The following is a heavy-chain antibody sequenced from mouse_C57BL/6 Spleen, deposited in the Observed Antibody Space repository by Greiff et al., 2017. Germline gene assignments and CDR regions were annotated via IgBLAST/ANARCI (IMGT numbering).Heavy chain of an antibody. CDR2: IRSKSNNYAT. V-gene: IGHV10-1*01. CDR3: VVPYNYGSSPYYYAMDY. J-gene: IGHJ4*01. CDR1: GFSFNTYA. D-gene: IGHD1-1*01. Sequence: EVQVVESGGGLVQPKGSLKLSCAASGFSFNTYAMNWVRQAPGKGLEWVARIRSKSNNYATYYADSVKDRFTISRDDSESMLYLQMNNFKTEDTAMYYCVVPYNYGSSPYYYAMDYWGQGTSVTVSS.